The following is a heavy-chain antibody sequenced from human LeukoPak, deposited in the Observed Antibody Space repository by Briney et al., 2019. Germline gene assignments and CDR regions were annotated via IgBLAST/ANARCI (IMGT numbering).Heavy chain of an antibody. CDR2: IYHSGST. D-gene: IGHD1-1*01. Sequence: SETLSLTCAVSGGSISSSNWWSWVRQPPGKGLEWIGEIYHSGSTDYNPSLKSRVTISVDKSKNQFSLKLSSVTAADTAVYYCAREERRSWYFDYWGQGTLVTVSS. CDR1: GGSISSSNW. V-gene: IGHV4-4*02. CDR3: AREERRSWYFDY. J-gene: IGHJ4*02.